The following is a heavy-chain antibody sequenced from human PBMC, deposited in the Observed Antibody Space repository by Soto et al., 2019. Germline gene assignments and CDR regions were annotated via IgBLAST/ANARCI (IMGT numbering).Heavy chain of an antibody. Sequence: QVQLVESGGGVVQPGRSLRLSCAASGFPFSSYAMHWVRQPPGKGLEWVAVISSDGSNKYYADSVKGRFTISRDNSKNTLYLQMNSLRAEDTAVYYCARDIVVVVAATVGYSYGDALDYWGQGTLVTVSS. CDR1: GFPFSSYA. V-gene: IGHV3-30-3*01. J-gene: IGHJ4*02. D-gene: IGHD2-15*01. CDR3: ARDIVVVVAATVGYSYGDALDY. CDR2: ISSDGSNK.